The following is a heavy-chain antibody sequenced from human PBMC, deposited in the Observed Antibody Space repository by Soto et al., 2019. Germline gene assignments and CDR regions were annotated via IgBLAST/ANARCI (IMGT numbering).Heavy chain of an antibody. Sequence: GGSLRLSCAASGFTFSSYAMSWVHQAPGKGLEWVSAISGSGGSTYYADSVKRWFTISRDNSKNTLYLQMNSLRAEDTAVYYCAKGAWSDSGYYFDYWGQGTLVTVSS. CDR2: ISGSGGST. D-gene: IGHD3-22*01. V-gene: IGHV3-23*01. J-gene: IGHJ4*02. CDR3: AKGAWSDSGYYFDY. CDR1: GFTFSSYA.